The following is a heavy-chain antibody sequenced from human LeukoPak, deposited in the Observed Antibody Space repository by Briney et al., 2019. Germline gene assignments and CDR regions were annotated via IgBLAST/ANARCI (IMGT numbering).Heavy chain of an antibody. CDR2: IDYDGTTM. D-gene: IGHD3-9*01. V-gene: IGHV3-74*01. CDR1: GFTFSSHF. Sequence: GGSLRLSCAASGFTFSSHFMHWVRQVPGGGLAWVSRIDYDGTTMVYADSVRGRFTISRDNVKNMLYLQMNSLRAEDTAVYYCAKDLNDILTGYYYYYYMDVWGKGTTVTVSS. J-gene: IGHJ6*03. CDR3: AKDLNDILTGYYYYYYMDV.